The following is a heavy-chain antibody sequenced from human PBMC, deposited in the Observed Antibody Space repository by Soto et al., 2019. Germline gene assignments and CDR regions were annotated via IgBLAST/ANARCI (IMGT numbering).Heavy chain of an antibody. CDR2: IYYSGST. Sequence: QAQLQESDPGLVKPSETLSLTCTVSGDSVSSPSYYWSWIRQSPGKGLEWIGYIYYSGSTKYNPSLSSRVTISVDTSKNQFSLRLTSVTAADTAVYYCARSLKVLSGCFNPWGQGTLVTVS. CDR3: ARSLKVLSGCFNP. D-gene: IGHD3-3*01. J-gene: IGHJ5*02. CDR1: GDSVSSPSYY. V-gene: IGHV4-61*01.